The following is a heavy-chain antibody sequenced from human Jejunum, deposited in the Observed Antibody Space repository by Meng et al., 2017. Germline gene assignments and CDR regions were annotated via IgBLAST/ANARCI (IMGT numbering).Heavy chain of an antibody. CDR3: VRDLRETSGYYHYDS. CDR1: GYIFSRYG. J-gene: IGHJ4*02. CDR2: INDHNSNA. D-gene: IGHD3-3*01. Sequence: ASVKVSCKASGYIFSRYGISWVRQAPGQGFEWMGWINDHNSNANYAQKFRGRVTMTADTSTSTAYMELRSLGSDDTAIYYCVRDLRETSGYYHYDSWGQGTLVTVSS. V-gene: IGHV1-18*01.